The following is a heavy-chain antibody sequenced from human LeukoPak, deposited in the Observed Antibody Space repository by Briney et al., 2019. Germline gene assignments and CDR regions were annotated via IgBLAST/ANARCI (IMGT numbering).Heavy chain of an antibody. CDR2: ISAYNGNT. D-gene: IGHD3-22*01. J-gene: IGHJ6*03. CDR1: GGTFSNYA. Sequence: ASVKVSCKASGGTFSNYAITWVRQAPGQGLEWMGGISAYNGNTNYAQKLQGRVTMTTDTSTSTAYMELRSLRSDDTAVYYCARDRDYYDSSGYYFGFDYYYYYMDVWGKGTTVTVSS. CDR3: ARDRDYYDSSGYYFGFDYYYYYMDV. V-gene: IGHV1-18*01.